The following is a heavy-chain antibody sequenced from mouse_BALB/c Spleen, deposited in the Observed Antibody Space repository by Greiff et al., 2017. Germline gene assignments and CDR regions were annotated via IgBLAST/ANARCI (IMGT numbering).Heavy chain of an antibody. CDR2: INPYNGAT. D-gene: IGHD2-1*01. J-gene: IGHJ4*01. CDR1: GYSFTGYY. Sequence: VQLKESGPELVKPGASVKISCKASGYSFTGYYMHWVKQSHVKSLEWIGRINPYNGATSYNQNFKDKASLTVDKSSSTAYMELHSLTSEDSAVYYCARWNGNSYYAMDYWGQGTSVTVSS. V-gene: IGHV1-31*01. CDR3: ARWNGNSYYAMDY.